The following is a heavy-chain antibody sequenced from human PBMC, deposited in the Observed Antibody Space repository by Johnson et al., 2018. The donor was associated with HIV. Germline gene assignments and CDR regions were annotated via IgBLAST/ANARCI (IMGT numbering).Heavy chain of an antibody. CDR1: GFTFSSYA. CDR3: AKGVDYYDSSPADAVDI. CDR2: ISYDGSNK. V-gene: IGHV3-30-3*01. Sequence: VQLVESGGGVVQPGRSLRLSCAASGFTFSSYAMHWVRQAPGKGLEWVAVISYDGSNKYYADSVKGRFTISRDNSKNTLYLQMNSLGAEDTAVYYCAKGVDYYDSSPADAVDIWGQGTMVTVSS. D-gene: IGHD3-22*01. J-gene: IGHJ3*02.